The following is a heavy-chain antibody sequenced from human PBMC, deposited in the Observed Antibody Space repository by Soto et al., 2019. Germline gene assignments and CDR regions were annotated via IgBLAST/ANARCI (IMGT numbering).Heavy chain of an antibody. CDR1: GFTFSSYL. CDR2: INSDGRST. J-gene: IGHJ4*02. Sequence: EVQLVESGGGLVQPGGSLRLSCAASGFTFSSYLMHWVRQAPGKGLVWVSHINSDGRSTRYADSVKGRFTISRDNAKSTLYLQMNSLGAEETAVYYGATELAAGGWGQGTLVTVSS. D-gene: IGHD6-25*01. CDR3: ATELAAGG. V-gene: IGHV3-74*01.